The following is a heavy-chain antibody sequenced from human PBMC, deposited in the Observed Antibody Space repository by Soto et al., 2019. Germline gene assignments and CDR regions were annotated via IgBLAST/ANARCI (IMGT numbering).Heavy chain of an antibody. J-gene: IGHJ6*03. D-gene: IGHD2-15*01. CDR2: IIPILGIA. V-gene: IGHV1-69*04. Sequence: GASVKVSCKASGGTFSSYTISWVRQAPGQGLEWMGRIIPILGIANYAQKFQGRVTITADKSTSTAYMELSSLRSEDTAVYYCARDRRGRSGYCSGGSCYERGYYYYYYMDVWGKGTTVTVSS. CDR1: GGTFSSYT. CDR3: ARDRRGRSGYCSGGSCYERGYYYYYYMDV.